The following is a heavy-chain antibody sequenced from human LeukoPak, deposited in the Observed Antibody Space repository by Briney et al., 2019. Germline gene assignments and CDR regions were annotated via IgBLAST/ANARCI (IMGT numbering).Heavy chain of an antibody. CDR3: ARTLDTAMVPGTSWFDP. J-gene: IGHJ5*02. CDR2: IYYSGST. Sequence: SETLSLTCTVSGGSISSTSYYWGWIRQPPGKGLEWIGSIYYSGSTYYNPSLKSRVTISVDTSKNQFSLKLSSVTAADTAVYYCARTLDTAMVPGTSWFDPWGQGTLVTVSS. D-gene: IGHD5-18*01. CDR1: GGSISSTSYY. V-gene: IGHV4-39*07.